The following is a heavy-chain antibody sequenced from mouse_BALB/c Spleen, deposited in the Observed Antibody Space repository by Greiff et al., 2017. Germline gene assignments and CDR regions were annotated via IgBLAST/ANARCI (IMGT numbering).Heavy chain of an antibody. CDR1: GFTFSNYW. Sequence: EVHLVESGGGLVQPGGSMKLSCVASGFTFSNYWMNWVRQSPEKGLEWVAEIRLKSNNYATHYAESVKGRFTISRDDSKSSVYLQTNNLRAEDTGIYYCTRDGYSVGFAYWGQGTLVTVSA. J-gene: IGHJ3*01. CDR2: IRLKSNNYAT. V-gene: IGHV6-6*02. D-gene: IGHD2-3*01. CDR3: TRDGYSVGFAY.